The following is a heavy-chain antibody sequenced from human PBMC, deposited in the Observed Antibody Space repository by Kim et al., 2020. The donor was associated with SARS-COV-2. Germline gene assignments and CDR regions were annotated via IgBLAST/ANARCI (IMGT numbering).Heavy chain of an antibody. CDR3: ARGLAVVWFDF. V-gene: IGHV3-30*04. CDR1: GFTFGSHA. Sequence: GGSLRLSCAASGFTFGSHAMHWVRQAPGKGPGGVAVISFDGDNKYYADSVKGRFTTSRDNSGDTLYLQMDSLPANGTAVYYCARGLAVVWFDFWGQGIPVTVSS. J-gene: IGHJ4*02. D-gene: IGHD2-15*01. CDR2: ISFDGDNK.